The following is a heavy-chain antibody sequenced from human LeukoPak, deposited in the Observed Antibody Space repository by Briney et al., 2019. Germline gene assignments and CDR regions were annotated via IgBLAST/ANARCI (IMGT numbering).Heavy chain of an antibody. CDR3: ARPNYGSGSYYYDY. J-gene: IGHJ4*02. CDR1: GGSFSGYY. Sequence: ASETLSLTCAVYGGSFSGYYWNWIRQPPGKGLEWIGEINHSGSTNYNPSLKSRVTISVDTSKNQFSLKLSSVTAADTAVYYCARPNYGSGSYYYDYWGQGTLVTVSS. D-gene: IGHD3-10*01. V-gene: IGHV4-34*01. CDR2: INHSGST.